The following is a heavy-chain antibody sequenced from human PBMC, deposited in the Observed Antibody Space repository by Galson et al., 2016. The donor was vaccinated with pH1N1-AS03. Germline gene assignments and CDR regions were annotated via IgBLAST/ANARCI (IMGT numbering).Heavy chain of an antibody. CDR3: GRHLRNSYSMDV. V-gene: IGHV4-59*08. J-gene: IGHJ6*02. D-gene: IGHD2-21*01. CDR2: IYYTGDI. Sequence: TLSLTCTVSGGSINSYYWTWIRQPPGKGLEWIGQIYYTGDIIYTPSLRSRVTISVDTSKNQLSLSLSSVTAADTALYYCGRHLRNSYSMDVWGQGTTVTVSS. CDR1: GGSINSYY.